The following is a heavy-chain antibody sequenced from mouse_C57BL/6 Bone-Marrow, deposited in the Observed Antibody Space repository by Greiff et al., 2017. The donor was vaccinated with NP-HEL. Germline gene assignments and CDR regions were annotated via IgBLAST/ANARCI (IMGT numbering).Heavy chain of an antibody. CDR2: IWSGGST. V-gene: IGHV2-2*01. J-gene: IGHJ4*01. D-gene: IGHD1-1*01. CDR3: ARSLLYYGSSYGNYYAMDY. Sequence: QVQLQQSGPGLVQPSQSLSITCTVSGFSLTSYGVHWVRQSPGKGLEWLGVIWSGGSTDYNAAFISRLSISKDNSKSQVFFKMNSLQADDTAIYYCARSLLYYGSSYGNYYAMDYWGQGTSVTVSS. CDR1: GFSLTSYG.